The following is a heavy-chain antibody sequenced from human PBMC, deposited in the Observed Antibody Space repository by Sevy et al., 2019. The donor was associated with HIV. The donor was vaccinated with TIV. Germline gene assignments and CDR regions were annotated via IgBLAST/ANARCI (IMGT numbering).Heavy chain of an antibody. CDR2: IYNSGST. J-gene: IGHJ4*02. CDR1: DGSISSYY. Sequence: SETLSLTCTVYDGSISSYYWSWIRQPPGKGLEWIGSIYNSGSTNNNPSLKRRVTVSVDTSKNQFSLKLSSVTAADTAVYYCARHVHYGSGSYSYFDYWGQGTLVTVSS. V-gene: IGHV4-59*08. CDR3: ARHVHYGSGSYSYFDY. D-gene: IGHD3-10*01.